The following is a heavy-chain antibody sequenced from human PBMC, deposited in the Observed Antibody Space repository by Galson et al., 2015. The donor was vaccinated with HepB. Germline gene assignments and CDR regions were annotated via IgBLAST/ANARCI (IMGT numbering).Heavy chain of an antibody. CDR2: ISSNGGST. CDR3: VKDPWFDPSYYDSSGHDY. Sequence: SLRLSCAASGFTFSSYAMHWVRQAPGKGLEYVSAISSNGGSTYYADSVKGRFTVSRGNSKNTLYLQMSSLRAEDTAVYYCVKDPWFDPSYYDSSGHDYWGQGTLVTVSS. J-gene: IGHJ4*02. CDR1: GFTFSSYA. V-gene: IGHV3-64D*06. D-gene: IGHD3-22*01.